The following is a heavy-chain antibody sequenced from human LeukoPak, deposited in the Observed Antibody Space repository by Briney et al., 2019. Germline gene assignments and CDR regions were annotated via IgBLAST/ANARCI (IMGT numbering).Heavy chain of an antibody. V-gene: IGHV4-39*01. J-gene: IGHJ4*02. D-gene: IGHD2-15*01. Sequence: SETLSLTCTISGCTISTTNFYWARIRQPPGRGLEGMGGIYYPGSTYYKPSLKSRLTISIDSSNNQFFLKLTSVTAEDTAVYCCAIRSRAQESCIDHWGQGSLVTVSS. CDR2: IYYPGST. CDR1: GCTISTTNFY. CDR3: AIRSRAQESCIDH.